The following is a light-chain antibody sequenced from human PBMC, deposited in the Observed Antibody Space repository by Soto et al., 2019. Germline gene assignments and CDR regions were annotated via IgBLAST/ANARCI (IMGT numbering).Light chain of an antibody. V-gene: IGKV4-1*01. J-gene: IGKJ2*01. CDR1: QSVLHSSENKNC. CDR2: WAS. CDR3: QQYYSAPPYT. Sequence: IVMTQSPDALAVALGERATINCKSSQSVLHSSENKNCLAWFQQKPGQPPRLLIYWASFRESGVPDRFSGSGAGTDFTLTISTLQAEDVAVYYCQQYYSAPPYTFGQGTKLEIK.